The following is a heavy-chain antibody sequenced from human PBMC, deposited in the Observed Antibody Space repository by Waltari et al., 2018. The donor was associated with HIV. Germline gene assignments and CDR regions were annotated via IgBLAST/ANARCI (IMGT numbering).Heavy chain of an antibody. CDR3: VRGGEGTYGDY. CDR2: ISRDSRYI. J-gene: IGHJ4*02. Sequence: QAPGKGLEWVSSISRDSRYIYYADSVKGRFTISRDNARNSLFLQMNSLRADDTAVYYCVRGGEGTYGDYWGQGTLVTVSS. D-gene: IGHD3-16*01. V-gene: IGHV3-21*01.